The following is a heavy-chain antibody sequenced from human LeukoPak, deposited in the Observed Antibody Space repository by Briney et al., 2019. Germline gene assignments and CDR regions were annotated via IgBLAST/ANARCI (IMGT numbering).Heavy chain of an antibody. CDR3: AKSINYYYDSSGYYRAFDI. D-gene: IGHD3-22*01. V-gene: IGHV3-23*01. Sequence: GGSLRLSCAASGFTFSSYAMSWVRQAPGKGLEWVSAISGSGGSTYYADSVKGRFTISRDNSKNTLYLQMSSLRAEDTAVYYCAKSINYYYDSSGYYRAFDIWGQGTMVTVSS. J-gene: IGHJ3*02. CDR1: GFTFSSYA. CDR2: ISGSGGST.